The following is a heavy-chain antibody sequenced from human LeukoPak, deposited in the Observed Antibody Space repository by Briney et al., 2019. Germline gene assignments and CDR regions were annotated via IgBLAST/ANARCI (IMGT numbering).Heavy chain of an antibody. CDR1: GYTFTSYY. J-gene: IGHJ3*01. CDR2: INPSGGST. D-gene: IGHD5-24*01. Sequence: ASVKVSCKASGYTFTSYYMHWVRQAPGQGLEWMGIINPSGGSTSYAQKFQGRVTMTRDMSTSTAYMELSSLRSEDTAIYYCARIRDGYNDAYDLWGQGTVVTVPS. V-gene: IGHV1-46*01. CDR3: ARIRDGYNDAYDL.